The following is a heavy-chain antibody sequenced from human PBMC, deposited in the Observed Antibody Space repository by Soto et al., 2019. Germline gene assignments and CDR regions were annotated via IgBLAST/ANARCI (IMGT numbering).Heavy chain of an antibody. Sequence: GESLKISCKGSGYSFTSYWISGVRQMPGKGLEWMGRIDPSDSYTNYSPSFQGHVTISADKSISTAYLQWSSLKASDTAMYYCARQRYDFWSGYPAAYYYGMDVWGQGTTVTVSS. CDR3: ARQRYDFWSGYPAAYYYGMDV. D-gene: IGHD3-3*01. J-gene: IGHJ6*02. V-gene: IGHV5-10-1*01. CDR1: GYSFTSYW. CDR2: IDPSDSYT.